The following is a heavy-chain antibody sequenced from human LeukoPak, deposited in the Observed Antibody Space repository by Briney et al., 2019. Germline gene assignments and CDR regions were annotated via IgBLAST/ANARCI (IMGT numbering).Heavy chain of an antibody. CDR3: AHGDYDWFDP. J-gene: IGHJ5*02. V-gene: IGHV1-69*02. CDR2: IIPILGIA. D-gene: IGHD4-17*01. CDR1: GGTFTIYT. Sequence: ASVRVSCKASGGTFTIYTISCVRQAPGQGLEWMGRIIPILGIANYAQKFQGRVTITADKSTSTAYMELSSLRSEDTAVYYCAHGDYDWFDPWGQGTLVTVSS.